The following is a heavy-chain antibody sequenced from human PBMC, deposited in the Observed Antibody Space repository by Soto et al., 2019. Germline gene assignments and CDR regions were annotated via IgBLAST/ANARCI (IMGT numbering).Heavy chain of an antibody. CDR2: INHSGST. CDR1: GGSFSGYY. D-gene: IGHD6-13*01. V-gene: IGHV4-34*01. Sequence: SETLSLTCSVYGGSFSGYYWSLIRQPPGKGLEWIGEINHSGSTNYNPSLQSRVTISVHTSKNQFSLKPSTGXRPDTAGCYCGTSPWQQLVPNYYYVMEVRGQGTPFTVGS. CDR3: GTSPWQQLVPNYYYVMEV. J-gene: IGHJ6*01.